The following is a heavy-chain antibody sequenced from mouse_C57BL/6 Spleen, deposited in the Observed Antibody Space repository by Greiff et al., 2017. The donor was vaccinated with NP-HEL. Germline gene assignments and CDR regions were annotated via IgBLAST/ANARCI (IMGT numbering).Heavy chain of an antibody. Sequence: VQLQQPGAELVKPGASVKLSCKASGYTFTSYWMHWVKQRPGRGLEWIGRIDPNSGGTKYNEKFKSKATLTVDKPSSTAYMQLSSLTSEDSAVYYCAREDTTVVATDYFDYWGQGTTLTVSS. V-gene: IGHV1-72*01. CDR3: AREDTTVVATDYFDY. D-gene: IGHD1-1*01. CDR2: IDPNSGGT. CDR1: GYTFTSYW. J-gene: IGHJ2*01.